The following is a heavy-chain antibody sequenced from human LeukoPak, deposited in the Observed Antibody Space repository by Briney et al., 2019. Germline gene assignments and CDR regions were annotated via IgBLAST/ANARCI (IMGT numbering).Heavy chain of an antibody. V-gene: IGHV4-30-4*08. CDR2: IYSSGST. Sequence: PSETLSLICTVSGASISSGDYHWTWIRQPPGTGPEWIGYIYSSGSTYYDPSLKSRVSISVDTSKNHFSLQLTSVTAADTAVYYCATRFSGRPFDPWGQGTLVTVSS. D-gene: IGHD1-26*01. J-gene: IGHJ5*02. CDR3: ATRFSGRPFDP. CDR1: GASISSGDYH.